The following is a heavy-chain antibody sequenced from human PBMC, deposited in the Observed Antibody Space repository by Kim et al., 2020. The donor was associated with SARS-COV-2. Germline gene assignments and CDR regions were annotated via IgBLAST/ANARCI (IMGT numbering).Heavy chain of an antibody. D-gene: IGHD2-2*01. CDR3: ARIVVVPAARYVYYYYMDV. V-gene: IGHV3-11*06. J-gene: IGHJ6*03. Sequence: GRFTITRDNDKNALYLQMNSLRAEDTAVYYCARIVVVPAARYVYYYYMDVWGKGTTVTVSS.